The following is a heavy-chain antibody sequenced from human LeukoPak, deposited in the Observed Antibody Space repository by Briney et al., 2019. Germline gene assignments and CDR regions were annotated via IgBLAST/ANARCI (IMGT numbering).Heavy chain of an antibody. Sequence: ASVKVSCKASGYTFTGYYMHWVRQAPGQGLEWMGWINPNSGGTNYAQKFQGRVTMTRDTPISTAYMELRRLRSEDTAVYYCAREPLADFYSRDGSLVAFDIWGQGRMVTVSS. CDR2: INPNSGGT. D-gene: IGHD5-24*01. V-gene: IGHV1-2*02. J-gene: IGHJ3*02. CDR3: AREPLADFYSRDGSLVAFDI. CDR1: GYTFTGYY.